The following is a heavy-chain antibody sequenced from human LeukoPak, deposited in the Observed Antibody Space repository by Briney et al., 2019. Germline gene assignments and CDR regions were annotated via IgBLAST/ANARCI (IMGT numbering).Heavy chain of an antibody. CDR3: AGVSESGWYYFDY. V-gene: IGHV3-30*03. Sequence: GGSLRLSRAASGFTFSNFAMHWVRQAPGKGLQWVAVISFDGSNKYYAASVKGRFSISRDNSKDTLHLRMSSLRDEDTAVYFCAGVSESGWYYFDYWGQGTLVTVSS. CDR1: GFTFSNFA. D-gene: IGHD6-19*01. CDR2: ISFDGSNK. J-gene: IGHJ4*02.